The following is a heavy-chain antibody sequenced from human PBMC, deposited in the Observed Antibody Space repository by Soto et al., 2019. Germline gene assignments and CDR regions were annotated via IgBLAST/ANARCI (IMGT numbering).Heavy chain of an antibody. Sequence: ASVKVSCKASGYTFTGYYMHWVRRAPGQGLEWMGWINPNSGGTNYAQKFQGWVTMTRDTSISTAYMELSRLRSDDTAVYYCARDPGYCSGGSCPAGYMDVWGKGTTVTVSS. V-gene: IGHV1-2*04. D-gene: IGHD2-15*01. J-gene: IGHJ6*03. CDR2: INPNSGGT. CDR1: GYTFTGYY. CDR3: ARDPGYCSGGSCPAGYMDV.